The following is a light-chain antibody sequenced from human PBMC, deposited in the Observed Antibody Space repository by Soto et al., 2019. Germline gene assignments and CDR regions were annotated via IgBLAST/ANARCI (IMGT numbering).Light chain of an antibody. CDR3: QQSYNTPRT. CDR1: QYVSTTF. Sequence: EIVLTQSPGTLSLSPGERATLSCRASQYVSTTFFAWYQQKPGQAPRLLIYGTSNRATGIPDRFSGSGSGTDFTLTISRPEPEDFATCYCQQSYNTPRTFGQGTRLEIK. V-gene: IGKV3-20*01. J-gene: IGKJ2*01. CDR2: GTS.